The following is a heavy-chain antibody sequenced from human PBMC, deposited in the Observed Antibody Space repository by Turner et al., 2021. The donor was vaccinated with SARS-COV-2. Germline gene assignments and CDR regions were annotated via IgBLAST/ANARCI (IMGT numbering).Heavy chain of an antibody. CDR3: AKQQVLYSNPLDYFDY. J-gene: IGHJ4*02. D-gene: IGHD4-4*01. CDR2: TSYDGSNK. Sequence: QVQLVESGGGVVQPGRYLLLYCAASVFTFSIYGMHWVRQAPCKGLEWVSVTSYDGSNKYYADSVKVRFTISIDNSKTTLYLQMNSLIAEDTAVYYCAKQQVLYSNPLDYFDYWGQGTLVTVSS. CDR1: VFTFSIYG. V-gene: IGHV3-30*18.